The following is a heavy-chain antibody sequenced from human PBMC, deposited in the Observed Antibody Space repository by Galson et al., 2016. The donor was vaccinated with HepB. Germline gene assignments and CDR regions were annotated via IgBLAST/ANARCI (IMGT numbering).Heavy chain of an antibody. CDR2: ISDSGDRT. D-gene: IGHD4-23*01. CDR3: AKRSVGTLFDP. Sequence: SLRLSCAASGFTFSGFAMTWVRQAPGKGLEWVSSISDSGDRTYYANSVKGRFTISRDNSKNTLYLQMNSRRAEDTAVYYCAKRSVGTLFDPWGQGTLVTVS. J-gene: IGHJ5*02. V-gene: IGHV3-23*01. CDR1: GFTFSGFA.